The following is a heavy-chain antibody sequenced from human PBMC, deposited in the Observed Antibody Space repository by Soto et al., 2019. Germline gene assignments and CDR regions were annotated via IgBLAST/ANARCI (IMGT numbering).Heavy chain of an antibody. Sequence: QVQLVQSGAEEKKPGASVKVSCKASGYTFTSYAMHWVRQAPGQSLEWMGWINAGNGNTKYSEKFQGRVTITRDTSASTAYMELSSLRSADTAVYYCARDPSYYGMDVWGQGTTVTVSS. V-gene: IGHV1-3*05. CDR3: ARDPSYYGMDV. CDR1: GYTFTSYA. J-gene: IGHJ6*02. CDR2: INAGNGNT.